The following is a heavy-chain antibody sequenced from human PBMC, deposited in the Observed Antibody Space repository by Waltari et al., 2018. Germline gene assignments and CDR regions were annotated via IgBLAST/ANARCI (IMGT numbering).Heavy chain of an antibody. V-gene: IGHV3-74*01. CDR3: ASNGSGSYYNL. Sequence: EVQLVESGGGLVQPGGSLSLSCAASEFTFRDYWMHWVRQAPGKGLVWVSRINGDGSSITYADSVKGRFTISRDNADNTLYLQMTSLRDEDTAIYYCASNGSGSYYNLWGQGTLVTVSS. J-gene: IGHJ4*02. CDR1: EFTFRDYW. D-gene: IGHD3-10*01. CDR2: INGDGSSI.